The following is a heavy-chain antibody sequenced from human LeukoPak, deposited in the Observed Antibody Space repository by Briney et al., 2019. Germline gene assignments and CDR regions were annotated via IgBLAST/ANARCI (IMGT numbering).Heavy chain of an antibody. CDR2: ISVGGSDE. J-gene: IGHJ5*02. CDR3: ARDVGFNNGWPA. CDR1: GFSFKTYE. V-gene: IGHV3-48*03. Sequence: GFLRLSCVASGFSFKTYEMNWVRQAPGKGLEWISYISVGGSDEDYADSVKGRFSISRDNAKNSLFLQMNSLRVEDTAVYYCARDVGFNNGWPAWGQGTLVTVSS. D-gene: IGHD6-19*01.